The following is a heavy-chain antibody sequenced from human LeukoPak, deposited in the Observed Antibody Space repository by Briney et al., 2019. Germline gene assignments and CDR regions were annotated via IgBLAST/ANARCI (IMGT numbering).Heavy chain of an antibody. CDR3: AKIRGNRQQWNALDI. J-gene: IGHJ3*02. D-gene: IGHD6-19*01. CDR1: GFTFDDYA. CDR2: ISWNSNSI. V-gene: IGHV3-9*01. Sequence: LRLSCAASGFTFDDYAIHWVRQAPGKGLGWVSRISWNSNSIGYADSVKGRFTISRDNANNSLYLQMNSLRAEDTALYYCAKIRGNRQQWNALDIWGQGTMVTVSS.